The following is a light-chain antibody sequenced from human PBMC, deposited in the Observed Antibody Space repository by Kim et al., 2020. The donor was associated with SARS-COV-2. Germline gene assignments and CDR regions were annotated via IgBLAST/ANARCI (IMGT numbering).Light chain of an antibody. CDR1: SSNIGAYYY. Sequence: QSVLTQPPSVSGAPGQRVTVSCTGTSSNIGAYYYVHWYQQVPGTAPKLLIYGKSNRPSGVPDRFSGSKSGTSASLAITGLQAEDEADYYCQSYDNRLSVYVFGTGTQVTVL. CDR3: QSYDNRLSVYV. J-gene: IGLJ1*01. V-gene: IGLV1-40*01. CDR2: GKS.